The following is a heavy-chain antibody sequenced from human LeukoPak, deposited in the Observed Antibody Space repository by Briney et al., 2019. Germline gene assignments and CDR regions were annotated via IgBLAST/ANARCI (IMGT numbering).Heavy chain of an antibody. V-gene: IGHV1-8*03. J-gene: IGHJ4*02. CDR2: MNPNSGNT. CDR3: ATNRPYCSSTSCYFFDY. Sequence: ASVKVSCKASGYTFTGYYMHWVRQAPGQGLEWMGWMNPNSGNTGYAQKFQGRVTITRNTSISTAYMELSSLRSEDTAVYYCATNRPYCSSTSCYFFDYWGQGTLVTVSS. CDR1: GYTFTGYY. D-gene: IGHD2-2*01.